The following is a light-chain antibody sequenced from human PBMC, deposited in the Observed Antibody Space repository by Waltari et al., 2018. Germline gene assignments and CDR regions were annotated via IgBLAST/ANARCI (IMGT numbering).Light chain of an antibody. V-gene: IGLV2-14*01. CDR2: DVS. J-gene: IGLJ2*01. Sequence: QSALTQPASVSGSPGPSITISCTGTSSDVGGYNYVSWYQQHPGKAPKLMIYDVSKRPSGVSNRFSGSKSGNTASLTISGLQAEDEADYYCSSYTSSSPLFGGGTKLTVL. CDR3: SSYTSSSPL. CDR1: SSDVGGYNY.